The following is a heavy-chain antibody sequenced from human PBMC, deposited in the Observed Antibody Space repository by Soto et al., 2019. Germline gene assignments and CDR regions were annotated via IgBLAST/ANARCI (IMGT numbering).Heavy chain of an antibody. CDR1: GFTFSSYW. V-gene: IGHV3-7*03. CDR3: ARSQLAITWYYLDE. J-gene: IGHJ4*02. CDR2: IKQDGSEK. Sequence: GGSLRLSCAASGFTFSSYWMSCVRQAPGKGLEWVANIKQDGSEKYYVDSVKGRFTISRDNAKNSLYLQMNSLRAEDTAVYYCARSQLAITWYYLDEWGQGTLVTVSS. D-gene: IGHD6-13*01.